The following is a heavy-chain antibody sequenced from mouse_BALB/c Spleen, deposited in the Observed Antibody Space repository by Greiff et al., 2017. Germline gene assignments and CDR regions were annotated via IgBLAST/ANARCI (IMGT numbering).Heavy chain of an antibody. D-gene: IGHD1-1*01. J-gene: IGHJ4*01. CDR1: GDSITSGY. Sequence: EVKLQESGPSLVKPSQTLSLTCSVTGDSITSGYWNWIRKFPGNKLEYMGYISYSGSTYYNPSLKSRISITRDTSKNQYYLQLNSVTTEDTATYYCARYGLTTVVATDYAMDYWGQGTSVTVSS. CDR3: ARYGLTTVVATDYAMDY. CDR2: ISYSGST. V-gene: IGHV3-8*02.